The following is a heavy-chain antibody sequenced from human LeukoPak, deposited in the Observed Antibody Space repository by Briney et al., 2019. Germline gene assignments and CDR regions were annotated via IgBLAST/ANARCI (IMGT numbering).Heavy chain of an antibody. V-gene: IGHV3-7*01. CDR2: INQDGSEK. CDR3: ARVQYSYGYWPEDAFDI. J-gene: IGHJ3*02. CDR1: GFTFSSYW. D-gene: IGHD5-18*01. Sequence: PGGFLRLSCAASGFTFSSYWMSWVRQAPGKGLDWVANINQDGSEKYYVDSVKGRFTISRDNAKNSLYLQMNSLRAEDTAVYYCARVQYSYGYWPEDAFDIWGQGTMVTVSS.